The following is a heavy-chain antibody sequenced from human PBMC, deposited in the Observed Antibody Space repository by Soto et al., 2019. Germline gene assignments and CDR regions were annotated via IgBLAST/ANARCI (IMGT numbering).Heavy chain of an antibody. CDR2: IYHSGST. CDR3: ARDTAP. D-gene: IGHD4-17*01. CDR1: GGSISSGGYS. J-gene: IGHJ5*02. Sequence: SETPSLTCAVSGGSISSGGYSWSWIRQPPGKGLEWIGYIYHSGSTYYNPSLKSRVTISVDRSKNQFSLKLTSVTAADTAVYYCARDTAPWGQGTLVTVSS. V-gene: IGHV4-30-2*01.